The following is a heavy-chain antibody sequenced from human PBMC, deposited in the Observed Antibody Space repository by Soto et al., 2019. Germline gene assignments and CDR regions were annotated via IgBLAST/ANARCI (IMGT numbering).Heavy chain of an antibody. CDR1: GFTFSNYA. D-gene: IGHD3-22*01. J-gene: IGHJ4*02. CDR3: AKSRYADSSGDYYDF. Sequence: GSLRLSCAASGFTFSNYAMSWVRQAPGKGLEWVSGIGGRGTSSYYADSGKGRFAISRDNSYNTLFLQLHSLRAEDTAVYYCAKSRYADSSGDYYDFWGQGTRVTVSS. V-gene: IGHV3-23*01. CDR2: IGGRGTSS.